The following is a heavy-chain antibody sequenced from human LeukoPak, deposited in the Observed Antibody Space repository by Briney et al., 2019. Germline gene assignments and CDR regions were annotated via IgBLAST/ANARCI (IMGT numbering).Heavy chain of an antibody. CDR2: IRYDGSNK. Sequence: GGSLRLSCAASGFTFSSYGMHWVRQAPGKGLEWVAFIRYDGSNKYYADSVKGRFTISRDNSKNTLYLQMNSLRAEDTAVYYCAKDRRYCTNGVCYTFDYWGQGTLVTVSS. D-gene: IGHD2-8*01. CDR1: GFTFSSYG. V-gene: IGHV3-30*02. CDR3: AKDRRYCTNGVCYTFDY. J-gene: IGHJ4*02.